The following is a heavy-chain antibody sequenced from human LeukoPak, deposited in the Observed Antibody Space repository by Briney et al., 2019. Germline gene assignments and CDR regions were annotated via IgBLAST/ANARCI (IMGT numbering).Heavy chain of an antibody. J-gene: IGHJ6*02. Sequence: PGGSLRLSCAASGFTFSSYGMHWVRQAPGKGLEWVAVIWYDGSNKYYADSVKGRFTISRDNSKNTLYLQMNSLGAEDTAVYYCARDQGPYYYYGMDVWGQGTTVTVSS. CDR1: GFTFSSYG. CDR3: ARDQGPYYYYGMDV. CDR2: IWYDGSNK. V-gene: IGHV3-33*01.